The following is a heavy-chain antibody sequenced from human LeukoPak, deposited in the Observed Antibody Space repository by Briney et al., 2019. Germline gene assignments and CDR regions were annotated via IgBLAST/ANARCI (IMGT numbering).Heavy chain of an antibody. J-gene: IGHJ4*02. CDR3: ASLYSGSYDTGSFDYFNY. Sequence: SETLSLTCTVSGGSFSSGSYYWDWIRQPPGKGLEWIGSIYYSGSTYYNPSLKSRVTISVDTSKNQFSLKLSSVTAADTAVYYCASLYSGSYDTGSFDYFNYWGQGTLVTVSS. CDR1: GGSFSSGSYY. V-gene: IGHV4-39*07. CDR2: IYYSGST. D-gene: IGHD1-26*01.